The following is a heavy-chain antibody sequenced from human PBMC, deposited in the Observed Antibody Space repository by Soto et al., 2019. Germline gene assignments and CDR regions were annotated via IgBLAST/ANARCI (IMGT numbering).Heavy chain of an antibody. CDR1: GYTLTELS. J-gene: IGHJ6*03. D-gene: IGHD3-10*01. V-gene: IGHV1-24*01. CDR3: ATSPPRWFGEIVSPNYYYMDV. CDR2: FDPEDGET. Sequence: QVQLVQSGAEVKKPGASVKVSCKVSGYTLTELSMHWVRQAPGKGLEWMGGFDPEDGETIYAQKFQGRVTRTEDTSTDTAYMELSSLRSEDTAVYYCATSPPRWFGEIVSPNYYYMDVWGKGTTVTVSS.